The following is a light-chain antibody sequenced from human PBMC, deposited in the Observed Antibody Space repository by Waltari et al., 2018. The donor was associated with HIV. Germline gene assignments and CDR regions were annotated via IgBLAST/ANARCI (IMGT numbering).Light chain of an antibody. CDR1: QSISRY. CDR2: SAF. Sequence: DIQMTQFPSSLSATVGDRVTITCRASQSISRYLSWYQQKPGKAPKLLVDSAFSLQSGVSSRFSGSGSGTVFTLTISSLQPEDSATYYCHQSYRSPDTFGQGTRLEIK. J-gene: IGKJ2*01. CDR3: HQSYRSPDT. V-gene: IGKV1-39*01.